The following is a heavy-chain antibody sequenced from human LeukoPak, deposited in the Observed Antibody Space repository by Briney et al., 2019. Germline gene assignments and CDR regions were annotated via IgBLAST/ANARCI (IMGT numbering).Heavy chain of an antibody. V-gene: IGHV1-69*13. CDR2: IIPIFGTA. Sequence: SVKVSCKASGGTFSSYAISWVRQAPGQGLEWMGGIIPIFGTANYAQKFQGRVTITADESTGTAYMELSSLRPEDTAVYYCASVRGYSGYELDYWGQGTLVTVSS. J-gene: IGHJ4*02. CDR3: ASVRGYSGYELDY. D-gene: IGHD5-12*01. CDR1: GGTFSSYA.